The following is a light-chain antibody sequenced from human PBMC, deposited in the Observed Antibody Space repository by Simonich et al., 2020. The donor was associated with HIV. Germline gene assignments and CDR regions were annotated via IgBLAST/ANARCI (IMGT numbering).Light chain of an antibody. CDR2: DAS. Sequence: EIVFTQSPATLSLSPGKRPTLSCRASQSVSSYLAWYQQKPGQAPRLLIYDASNRATGTPARFSGSGAGTDFTLTISSLEPEDFAVYYCQQRSNWITFGQGTRLEIK. CDR3: QQRSNWIT. J-gene: IGKJ5*01. V-gene: IGKV3-11*01. CDR1: QSVSSY.